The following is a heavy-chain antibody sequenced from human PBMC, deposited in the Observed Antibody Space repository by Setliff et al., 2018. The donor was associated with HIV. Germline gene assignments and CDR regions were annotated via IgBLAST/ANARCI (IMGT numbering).Heavy chain of an antibody. V-gene: IGHV1-2*02. Sequence: GASVKVSCKASGYTFTDYYLHWVRQAPGQGLEWMGWIKPDSGGTNYAQNFQGRVTMISETSVSTAYMELSRLRSDDTAVYYCARDRLGDLDYWGQGTLVTVPQ. D-gene: IGHD3-16*01. CDR1: GYTFTDYY. CDR3: ARDRLGDLDY. CDR2: IKPDSGGT. J-gene: IGHJ4*02.